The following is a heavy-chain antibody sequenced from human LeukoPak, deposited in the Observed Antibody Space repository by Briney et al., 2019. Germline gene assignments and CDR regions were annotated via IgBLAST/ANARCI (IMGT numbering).Heavy chain of an antibody. CDR2: IYYSGST. CDR1: GGSISGYY. D-gene: IGHD4-23*01. V-gene: IGHV4-59*01. J-gene: IGHJ2*01. Sequence: PSETLSLTCTVSGGSISGYYYNWIRQPPGKGLEWIGYIYYSGSTNYNPSLKSRVTISLDTSKNQFSLKLSSVTTADTAVYYCARSVVTLYCYFDLWGRGTLVTVSS. CDR3: ARSVVTLYCYFDL.